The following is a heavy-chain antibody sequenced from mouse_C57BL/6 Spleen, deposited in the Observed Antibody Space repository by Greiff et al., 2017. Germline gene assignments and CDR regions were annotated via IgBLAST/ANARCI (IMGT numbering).Heavy chain of an antibody. CDR2: IDPSDSET. D-gene: IGHD3-2*02. J-gene: IGHJ2*01. Sequence: QVQLQQPGAELVRPGSSVKLSCKASGYTFTSYWMHWVKQRPIQGLEWIGNIDPSDSETHYTQKFKDKATLTVDKSSSTAYMQLSRLTSEDSAVYYCARGGSSYLYYFDYWGQGTTLTVSS. CDR3: ARGGSSYLYYFDY. V-gene: IGHV1-52*01. CDR1: GYTFTSYW.